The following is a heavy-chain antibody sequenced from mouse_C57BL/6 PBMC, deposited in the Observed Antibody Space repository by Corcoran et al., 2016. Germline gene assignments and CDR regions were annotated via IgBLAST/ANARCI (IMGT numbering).Heavy chain of an antibody. V-gene: IGHV1-18*01. CDR3: AIRGLLRCSMDY. CDR1: GYRITDHN. CDR2: INPNNGGT. D-gene: IGHD2-3*01. J-gene: IGHJ4*01. Sequence: EVQLQQSDPELAKTGASVKIPCKSSGYRITDHNMDWVKQSHGRSLEWIGDINPNNGGTIYNQKFKGKATLTVDESSSTPYMELRSMTSEDTAVYYCAIRGLLRCSMDYGGQGSSGTVPS.